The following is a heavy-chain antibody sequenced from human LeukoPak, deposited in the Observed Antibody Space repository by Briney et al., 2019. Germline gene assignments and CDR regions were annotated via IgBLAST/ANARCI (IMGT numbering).Heavy chain of an antibody. D-gene: IGHD6-19*01. CDR2: INPNGGST. V-gene: IGHV1-46*01. CDR1: GYTFTSYY. Sequence: ASVKVSCKASGYTFTSYYMHWVRPPPGQGLEWMGIINPNGGSTSYEQKFQGRVTMTRDTSTSTVYMRLSSLGSEDTAVYYCARTRRPGIAVAGYNWFDPWGQGTLVTVSS. CDR3: ARTRRPGIAVAGYNWFDP. J-gene: IGHJ5*02.